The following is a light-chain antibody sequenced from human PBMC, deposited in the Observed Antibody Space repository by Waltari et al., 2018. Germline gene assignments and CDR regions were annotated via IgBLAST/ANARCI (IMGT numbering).Light chain of an antibody. CDR3: QQYNNWPPWT. Sequence: EIVMTQSPATLSVSPGERPPLSCRASQSVSSNLAWYQQKPGQAPSLLIYGASTRATGIPARFSGSGSGTEFTLTISSMQSEDFAVYYCQQYNNWPPWTFGQGTKVEIK. V-gene: IGKV3-15*01. CDR1: QSVSSN. CDR2: GAS. J-gene: IGKJ1*01.